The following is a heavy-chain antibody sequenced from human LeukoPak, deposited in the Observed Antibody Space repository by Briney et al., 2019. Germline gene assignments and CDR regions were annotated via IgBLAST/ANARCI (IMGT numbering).Heavy chain of an antibody. J-gene: IGHJ4*02. V-gene: IGHV3-74*01. D-gene: IGHD3-16*01. CDR3: AREGAPGGLDY. Sequence: GGSLRLSCAASGFTFRSYWMHWVRQVPGKGLVWVSRINSDGSSTAYADSVRGRFTISRDNAKNTLSLQMNSLRAEDTAVYYCAREGAPGGLDYWGQGTLATVSS. CDR1: GFTFRSYW. CDR2: INSDGSST.